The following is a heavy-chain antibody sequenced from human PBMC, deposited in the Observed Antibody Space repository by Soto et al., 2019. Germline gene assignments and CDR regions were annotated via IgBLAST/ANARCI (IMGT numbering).Heavy chain of an antibody. CDR2: IHHSGGT. Sequence: PSETLSLTCTVSGGSISSYYWSWVRQPPGKGLEWIGEIHHSGGTNYNPSLKSRVTISLHKSENLFSLNLSSVTAADTAVYSCARTLGLSGHFDYWGLGTLVTVSS. D-gene: IGHD1-7*01. J-gene: IGHJ4*02. CDR3: ARTLGLSGHFDY. V-gene: IGHV4-4*02. CDR1: GGSISSYY.